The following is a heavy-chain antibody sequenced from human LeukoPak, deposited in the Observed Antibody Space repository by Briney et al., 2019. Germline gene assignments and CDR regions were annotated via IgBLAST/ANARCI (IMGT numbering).Heavy chain of an antibody. Sequence: SETLSLTCSVSGGSISSTNWWSWVRQPPGKGLEWIGETSHRGSTNYNPSLKSRVTISVDNPKNQFSLKLSSVTAADTAVYYCARNAAHEYYFDYWGQGTLVTVSS. V-gene: IGHV4-4*02. D-gene: IGHD2-15*01. CDR3: ARNAAHEYYFDY. CDR2: TSHRGST. CDR1: GGSISSTNW. J-gene: IGHJ4*02.